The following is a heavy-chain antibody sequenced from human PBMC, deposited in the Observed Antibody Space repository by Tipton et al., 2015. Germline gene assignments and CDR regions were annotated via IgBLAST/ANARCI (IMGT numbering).Heavy chain of an antibody. CDR2: TSGFTDET. V-gene: IGHV1-18*01. Sequence: QLVQSGAEVKKAGASVRVSCEVSGYRFDDFGLNWVRQAPGQGLEWVAWTSGFTDETSYSQKYQDRVTVSTDRSTNTVYLELRNLRSDDTAIYYCARDIKVTAPNIFDIWGQGTMVTVSS. CDR1: GYRFDDFG. D-gene: IGHD2-21*02. CDR3: ARDIKVTAPNIFDI. J-gene: IGHJ3*02.